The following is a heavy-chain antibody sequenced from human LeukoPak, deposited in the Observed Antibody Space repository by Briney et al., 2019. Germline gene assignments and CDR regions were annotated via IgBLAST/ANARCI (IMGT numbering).Heavy chain of an antibody. CDR3: ARGPSGYHNT. J-gene: IGHJ4*02. V-gene: IGHV3-23*01. CDR1: GFIFSSYG. Sequence: GGSLRLSCAASGFIFSSYGISWVRQAPAKGLEWVSAISGSGGSTDYADSVKGRFTISRDNSKNTLYLQMNSLRAEDTAVYYCARGPSGYHNTGGQGTLVTVSS. CDR2: ISGSGGST. D-gene: IGHD5-12*01.